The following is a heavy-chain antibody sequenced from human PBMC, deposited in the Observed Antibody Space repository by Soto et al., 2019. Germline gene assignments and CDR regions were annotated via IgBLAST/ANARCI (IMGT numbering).Heavy chain of an antibody. D-gene: IGHD3-22*01. CDR3: ARPPSYYYDSSGYPYYFDY. V-gene: IGHV5-51*01. J-gene: IGHJ4*02. CDR2: IYPGDSDT. Sequence: PGESLKISCKGSGYSFTSYWIGWVRQMPGKGLEWMGIIYPGDSDTRYSPSFQGQVTISADKSISTAYLQWSSLKASDTAMYYCARPPSYYYDSSGYPYYFDYWGQGTLVTVSS. CDR1: GYSFTSYW.